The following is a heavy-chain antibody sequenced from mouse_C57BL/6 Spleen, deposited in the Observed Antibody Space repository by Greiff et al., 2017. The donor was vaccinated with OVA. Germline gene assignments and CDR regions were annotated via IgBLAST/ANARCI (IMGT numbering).Heavy chain of an antibody. CDR2: IDPSDSYT. J-gene: IGHJ2*01. CDR3: ARREVFDY. V-gene: IGHV1-50*01. Sequence: QVQLQQPGAELVKPGASVKLSCKASGYTFTSYWMQWVKQRPGQGLEWIGEIDPSDSYTNYNQKVKGKATLTVDTSSSTAYMQLSSLTAEDSAVYYCARREVFDYWGQGTTLTVSS. CDR1: GYTFTSYW.